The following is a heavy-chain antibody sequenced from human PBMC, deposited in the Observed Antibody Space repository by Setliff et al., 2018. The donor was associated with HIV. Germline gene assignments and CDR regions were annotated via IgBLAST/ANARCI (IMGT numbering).Heavy chain of an antibody. V-gene: IGHV4-39*07. CDR2: IYYSGNT. D-gene: IGHD6-6*01. CDR3: ARGITPPTRQGYYYMDV. CDR1: GGSIKSSSYY. Sequence: PSETLSLTCTVSGGSIKSSSYYWGWIRQPPGKGLEWIGSIYYSGNTYYNPSLKSRVTILEDTSNNQFSLSLTSVTAADTAIYYCARGITPPTRQGYYYMDVWGKGTTVTSP. J-gene: IGHJ6*03.